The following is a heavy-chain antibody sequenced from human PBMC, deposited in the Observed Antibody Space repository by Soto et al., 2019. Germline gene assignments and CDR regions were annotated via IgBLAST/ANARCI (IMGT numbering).Heavy chain of an antibody. CDR1: GFSLSTSGVG. V-gene: IGHV2-5*02. CDR3: ELAIPSIPWSGGSCYSETLDY. CDR2: IYWDDDK. Sequence: QITLKESGPTLVKPTQTLTLTCTFSGFSLSTSGVGVGWIRQPPGKALEWLALIYWDDDKRYSPSLKSRLTITTDHAKNQVALTMTTMDPVDPATYYCELAIPSIPWSGGSCYSETLDYWGQGTLVTVSS. D-gene: IGHD2-15*01. J-gene: IGHJ4*02.